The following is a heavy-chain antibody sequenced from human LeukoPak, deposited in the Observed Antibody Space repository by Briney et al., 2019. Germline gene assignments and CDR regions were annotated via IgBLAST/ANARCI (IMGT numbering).Heavy chain of an antibody. CDR3: ARELAYYYDSSGRFSWFDP. J-gene: IGHJ5*02. V-gene: IGHV3-7*03. CDR1: GFAFSSYW. D-gene: IGHD3-22*01. CDR2: IKQDGSEK. Sequence: GGSLLLSCAASGFAFSSYWMSWVRQAPGKGLGWVANIKQDGSEKYYVDSVKGRFTISRDNAKNSLYLQMNSLRAEDTAVYYCARELAYYYDSSGRFSWFDPWGQGTLVTVSS.